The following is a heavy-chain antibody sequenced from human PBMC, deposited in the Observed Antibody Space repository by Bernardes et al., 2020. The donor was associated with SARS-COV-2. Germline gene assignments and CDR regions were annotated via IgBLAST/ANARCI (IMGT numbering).Heavy chain of an antibody. V-gene: IGHV3-7*01. CDR1: RFTFSNSW. CDR2: LKQDGSEK. Sequence: GYLQLSCAASRFTFSNSWMSWVRQGPWKGLEWVANLKQDGSEKYYVDSVKGRFTISRDNAKNSLYLQMNNLRAEDTAVYYCVKGDYEDGHYYFGMDVWGQGTTVTVSS. D-gene: IGHD4-17*01. CDR3: VKGDYEDGHYYFGMDV. J-gene: IGHJ6*02.